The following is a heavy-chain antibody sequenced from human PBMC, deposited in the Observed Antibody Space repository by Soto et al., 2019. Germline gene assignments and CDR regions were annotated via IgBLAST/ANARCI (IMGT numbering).Heavy chain of an antibody. D-gene: IGHD3-10*01. CDR3: AKPVYGSGGPDY. V-gene: IGHV3-23*01. J-gene: IGHJ4*02. Sequence: LRLSCATSGLNFNGYTMSWVRQAPGQGLEWVSGIAETGSSTYYADSVKGRFTISRDNSENTLYLQMNNLRAEDTAIYYCAKPVYGSGGPDYWGQGTLVTVSS. CDR1: GLNFNGYT. CDR2: IAETGSST.